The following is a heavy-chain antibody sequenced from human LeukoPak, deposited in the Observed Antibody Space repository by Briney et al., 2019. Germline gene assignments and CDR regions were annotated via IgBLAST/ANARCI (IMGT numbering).Heavy chain of an antibody. CDR3: ARAPRYCSSTRCSTQVQFDY. CDR1: GYTFTSYG. J-gene: IGHJ4*02. D-gene: IGHD2-2*01. V-gene: IGHV1-18*01. Sequence: ASVKVSCKASGYTFTSYGISWVRQAPGQGLEWMGWISAYNGNTNYAQKLQGRVTITTDTSTSPAYMELRSLRSDDTAVYYRARAPRYCSSTRCSTQVQFDYWGQGTLVTVSS. CDR2: ISAYNGNT.